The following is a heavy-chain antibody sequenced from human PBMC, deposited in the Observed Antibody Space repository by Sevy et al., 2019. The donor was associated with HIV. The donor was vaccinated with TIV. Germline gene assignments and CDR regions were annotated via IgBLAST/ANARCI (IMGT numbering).Heavy chain of an antibody. J-gene: IGHJ4*02. CDR3: ARVGLARYFFDS. V-gene: IGHV4-59*13. Sequence: SHTLSLTCTVSGGSISSYYWSWIRQPPGKGLEWVGYIYSSGSTNYNPSLKSRVTISVDTSKNQFSLKLSSVTAADTAVYYCARVGLARYFFDSWGQGNLVTVSS. CDR2: IYSSGST. CDR1: GGSISSYY.